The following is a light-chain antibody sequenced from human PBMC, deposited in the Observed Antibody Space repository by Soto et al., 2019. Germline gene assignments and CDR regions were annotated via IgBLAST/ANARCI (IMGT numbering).Light chain of an antibody. V-gene: IGKV1-9*01. CDR3: RQYKNYPVT. Sequence: DIQLTQSPSFLSASVGDRVTISCRASQDMSNYVAWYQQKPGEAPKLLIYGASTLRSGVPSRFSGSESGAVFTLTISSLQPEDFATYYCRQYKNYPVTFGQGTRLEIK. CDR1: QDMSNY. CDR2: GAS. J-gene: IGKJ5*01.